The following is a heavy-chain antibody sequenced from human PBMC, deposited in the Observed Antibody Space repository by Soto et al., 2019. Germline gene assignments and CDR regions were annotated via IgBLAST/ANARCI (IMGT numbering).Heavy chain of an antibody. D-gene: IGHD1-20*01. Sequence: EVQLVESGGGLGKPGGSLRLSCEASGLTFTNAWMTWVRQAPGKGLEWVCRIKSKTDGGTIDYAAPVKGRFSISRDDSKNTLYLQMNSLKTEDTAVYYCVNSGYYHGVDVWGQGTTVIVSS. CDR2: IKSKTDGGTI. CDR1: GLTFTNAW. CDR3: VNSGYYHGVDV. V-gene: IGHV3-15*07. J-gene: IGHJ6*02.